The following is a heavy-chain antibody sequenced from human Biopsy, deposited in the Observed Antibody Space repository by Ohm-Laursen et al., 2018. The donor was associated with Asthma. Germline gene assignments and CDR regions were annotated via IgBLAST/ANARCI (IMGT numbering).Heavy chain of an antibody. Sequence: LSLTCAASGFTFSSYSMNWVRQAPGKGLEWVSYISSSSSTIYYADSVKGRFTISRDNAKNSLYLQMNSLRDEDTAVYYCARTFHFWSPYHAEHYQLWGQGTLVTVSS. D-gene: IGHD3-3*01. J-gene: IGHJ1*01. CDR1: GFTFSSYS. V-gene: IGHV3-48*02. CDR3: ARTFHFWSPYHAEHYQL. CDR2: ISSSSSTI.